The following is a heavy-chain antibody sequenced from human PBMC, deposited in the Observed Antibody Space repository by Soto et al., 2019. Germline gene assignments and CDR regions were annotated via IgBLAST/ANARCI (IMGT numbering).Heavy chain of an antibody. J-gene: IGHJ5*02. CDR1: GFTFTSSA. D-gene: IGHD6-13*01. CDR2: IVVGSGNT. CDR3: ARDLPGIAAARRFDP. Sequence: GASVKVSCKASGFTFTSSAMQWVRQARGQRLEWIGWIVVGSGNTNYAQKFQERVTITRDMSTSTAYMELSSLRSEDTAVYYCARDLPGIAAARRFDPWGQGTLVTVSS. V-gene: IGHV1-58*02.